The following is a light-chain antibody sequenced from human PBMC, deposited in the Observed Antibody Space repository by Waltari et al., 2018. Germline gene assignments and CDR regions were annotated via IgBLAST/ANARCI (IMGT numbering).Light chain of an antibody. V-gene: IGKV3D-11*01. J-gene: IGKJ4*01. CDR2: GAS. CDR1: QDIHDL. CDR3: QQRINWPLT. Sequence: EIVFTQSPANLSLSPGEGATLSFRARQDIHDLLTWFQQRPGQVPRLLIYGASNRAADIPARFSGSGSGKDFILTISSLEPEDFAVYYCQQRINWPLTFGGGTTVDIK.